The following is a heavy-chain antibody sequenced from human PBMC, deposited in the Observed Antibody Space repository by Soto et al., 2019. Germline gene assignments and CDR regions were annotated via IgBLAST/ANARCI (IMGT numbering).Heavy chain of an antibody. CDR1: GGSTSTYY. V-gene: IGHV4-59*01. J-gene: IGHJ5*02. D-gene: IGHD2-15*01. CDR2: ISNSGDT. CDR3: AREVVVATTLGWFDP. Sequence: PSETLSLTCTVSGGSTSTYYWSWIRQPPGKGPEWIGYISNSGDTNYNPSLKSRVTISEDTSKNQISLTLNSVTAADTAVYYCAREVVVATTLGWFDPWGQGTLVTVSS.